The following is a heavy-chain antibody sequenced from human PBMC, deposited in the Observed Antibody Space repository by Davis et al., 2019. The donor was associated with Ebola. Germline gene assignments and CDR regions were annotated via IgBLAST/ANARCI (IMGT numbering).Heavy chain of an antibody. CDR3: AKVHPPTTVTTGWFDP. V-gene: IGHV3-23*01. CDR1: GFIFSSYA. Sequence: GESLKISGAASGFIFSSYAMSWVRQAPGKGLEWVSSISVRSITYHADSVKDRFTISRDNSKNTLYLQMNSLRAEDTAVYYCAKVHPPTTVTTGWFDPWGQGTLVTVSS. CDR2: ISVRSIT. D-gene: IGHD4-17*01. J-gene: IGHJ5*02.